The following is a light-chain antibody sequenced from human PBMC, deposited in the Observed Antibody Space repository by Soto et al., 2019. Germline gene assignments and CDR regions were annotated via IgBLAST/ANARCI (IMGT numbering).Light chain of an antibody. Sequence: LTQPASVSGSPGQSITISCTGTSSDVGGYNYVSWYQHHPGKAPKLLIYEVSYRPSGVSDRFSGSKSANTASLTISGLQAEVEADYYCSSYASGSLRVFGTGTKVTVL. CDR1: SSDVGGYNY. V-gene: IGLV2-14*01. CDR3: SSYASGSLRV. CDR2: EVS. J-gene: IGLJ1*01.